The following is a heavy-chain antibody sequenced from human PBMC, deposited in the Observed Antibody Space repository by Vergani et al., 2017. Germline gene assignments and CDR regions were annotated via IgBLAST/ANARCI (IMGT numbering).Heavy chain of an antibody. CDR1: GYSISSGYY. J-gene: IGHJ4*02. V-gene: IGHV4-38-2*02. CDR3: AREGRSGSLYPNLPFDY. Sequence: QVQLQESGPGLVKPSETLSLTCTVSGYSISSGYYWGWIRQPPGKGLEWIGSIYHSGSTYYNPSLKSRVTISVETSKNQFSLKLSSVTAADTAVYYCAREGRSGSLYPNLPFDYWGQGTLVTVSS. CDR2: IYHSGST. D-gene: IGHD1-26*01.